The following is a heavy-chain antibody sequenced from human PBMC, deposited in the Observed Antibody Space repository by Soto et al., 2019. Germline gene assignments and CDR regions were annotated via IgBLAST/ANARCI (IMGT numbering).Heavy chain of an antibody. CDR1: GYTFTSYH. CDR2: ISAYNGNT. Sequence: QVQLVQSGAEVKKPGASVKVSCKASGYTFTSYHITWVRQAPGQGLEWMGWISAYNGNTNYAQKLQGRVTMTTDTSTSKDYMELRSLSSDDPAVYYCARDSPPPREWGQGTLVTVSS. V-gene: IGHV1-18*01. J-gene: IGHJ4*02. CDR3: ARDSPPPRE.